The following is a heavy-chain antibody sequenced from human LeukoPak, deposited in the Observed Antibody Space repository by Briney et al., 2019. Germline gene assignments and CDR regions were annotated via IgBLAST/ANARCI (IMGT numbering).Heavy chain of an antibody. D-gene: IGHD3-22*01. J-gene: IGHJ5*02. Sequence: GASVKVSCKASGYTFTGYYMHWVRQAPGQGLEWMGWINPNSGGTNFAQNFQGRVTMTRDTSISTAYMELRSLRSDDTAVYYCARDRRAGGSGYYFAWGQGTLVTVSS. CDR2: INPNSGGT. CDR3: ARDRRAGGSGYYFA. V-gene: IGHV1-2*02. CDR1: GYTFTGYY.